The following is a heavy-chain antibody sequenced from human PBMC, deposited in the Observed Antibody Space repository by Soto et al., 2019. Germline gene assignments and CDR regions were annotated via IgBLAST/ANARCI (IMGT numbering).Heavy chain of an antibody. V-gene: IGHV1-69*01. CDR1: GGTFSSYA. Sequence: QVQLVQSGAEVKKPGSSVKVSCKASGGTFSSYAISWVRQAPGQGLEWMGGIIPIFGTANYAQKSQGRVTITADESTSTAYMELSSLRSEDTAVYYCARDCSSTSCYGDYYYGMDVWGQGTTVTVSS. CDR3: ARDCSSTSCYGDYYYGMDV. CDR2: IIPIFGTA. D-gene: IGHD2-2*01. J-gene: IGHJ6*02.